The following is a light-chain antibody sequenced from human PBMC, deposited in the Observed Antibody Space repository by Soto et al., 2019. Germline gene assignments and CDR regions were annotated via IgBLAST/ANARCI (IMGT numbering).Light chain of an antibody. V-gene: IGKV1-8*01. CDR1: QGISSY. Sequence: AIRMTQSPSSFSASTGDRVPITCRASQGISSYLAWYQQKPGKVPQLLIYAASTWQSGVPSRFSGSGSGTDFTLTISCLPSEDFATYYCQQYYSYPRTFGQGTTGAIK. J-gene: IGKJ1*01. CDR2: AAS. CDR3: QQYYSYPRT.